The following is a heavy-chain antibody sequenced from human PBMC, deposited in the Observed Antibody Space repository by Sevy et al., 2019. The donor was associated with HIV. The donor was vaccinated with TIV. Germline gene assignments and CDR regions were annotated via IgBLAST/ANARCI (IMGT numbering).Heavy chain of an antibody. V-gene: IGHV1-18*01. J-gene: IGHJ4*02. D-gene: IGHD2-15*01. CDR1: GYSFTRYG. CDR2: ISAHNGDT. CDR3: ARDYCSGGSCYGALAY. Sequence: ASVKVSCKASGYSFTRYGISWVRQAPGQGLEWMGWISAHNGDTNYAQKFQGRITMTTDTSTSTAYMELRSLRSDDTAAYYCARDYCSGGSCYGALAYWGQGTLVTVSS.